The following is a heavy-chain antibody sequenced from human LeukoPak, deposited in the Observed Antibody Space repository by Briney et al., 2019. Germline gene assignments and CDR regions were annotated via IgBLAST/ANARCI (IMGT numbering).Heavy chain of an antibody. CDR1: GGTFSSFA. V-gene: IGHV1-69*04. J-gene: IGHJ4*02. CDR3: AKDEGYPNLPDN. D-gene: IGHD5-18*01. CDR2: IFPTLGTA. Sequence: SVKVSCKASGGTFSSFAISWVRQAPGQGLEWMGRIFPTLGTANYAPKFQGRVTITAAKSTSTAYMELSSLRSEDTAVYYCAKDEGYPNLPDNWGQGTLVTVSS.